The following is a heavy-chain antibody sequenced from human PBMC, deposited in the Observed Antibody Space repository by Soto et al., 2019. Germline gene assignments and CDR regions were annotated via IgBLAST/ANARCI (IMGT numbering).Heavy chain of an antibody. Sequence: QVQLVQSGTEVKKPGASVKVSCKVSGYTLTQLSIHWVRQAPGKGLEWMGGFDPEDGTIYAQKFQGRVTMTEDTSTDTAYMDLSSLRSEDTALYYCAAGLNYYVSGSPSEYWGQGTLVTVSS. D-gene: IGHD3-10*01. CDR2: FDPEDGT. V-gene: IGHV1-24*01. CDR3: AAGLNYYVSGSPSEY. J-gene: IGHJ4*02. CDR1: GYTLTQLS.